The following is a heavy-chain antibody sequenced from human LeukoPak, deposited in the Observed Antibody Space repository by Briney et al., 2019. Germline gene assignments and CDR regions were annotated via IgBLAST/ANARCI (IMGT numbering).Heavy chain of an antibody. J-gene: IGHJ6*03. CDR2: ISSSSSYI. CDR1: GFTFSSYS. D-gene: IGHD2-15*01. Sequence: GGSLRLSCAASGFTFSSYSMNWVRQAPGKGLEWVSSISSSSSYIHYADSVKGRFTISRDNAKNSLYLQMNSLRAEDTAVYYCARDRVVVVVAATHYYMDVWGKGTTVTVSS. V-gene: IGHV3-21*01. CDR3: ARDRVVVVVAATHYYMDV.